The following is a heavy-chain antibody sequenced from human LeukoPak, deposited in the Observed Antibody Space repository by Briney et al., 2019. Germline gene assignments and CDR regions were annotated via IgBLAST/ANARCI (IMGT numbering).Heavy chain of an antibody. CDR2: INAGNGNA. V-gene: IGHV1-3*03. J-gene: IGHJ3*02. D-gene: IGHD3-10*01. CDR1: GYTFTSYA. CDR3: ARDSGPSAFDI. Sequence: ASVKVSCKASGYTFTSYAMHWVRQAPGQRLEWMGWINAGNGNAKYSQEFQGRVTITRDTSASIAYMELSSLRSEDMAVYYCARDSGPSAFDIWGQGTKVTVSS.